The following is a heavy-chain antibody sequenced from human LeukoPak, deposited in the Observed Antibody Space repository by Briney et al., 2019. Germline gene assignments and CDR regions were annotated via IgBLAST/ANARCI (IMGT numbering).Heavy chain of an antibody. D-gene: IGHD6-19*01. Sequence: SETLSLTCTVSGGSLSSSSNYWGWMRQPPGKGLECIGSIYYGGSTYSNPSLKSRVTISVDTSKNHFSLKLSSVTAADTAVYYCARHLQWLIRLDYWGQGTLVTVSS. CDR1: GGSLSSSSNY. CDR2: IYYGGST. J-gene: IGHJ4*02. CDR3: ARHLQWLIRLDY. V-gene: IGHV4-39*01.